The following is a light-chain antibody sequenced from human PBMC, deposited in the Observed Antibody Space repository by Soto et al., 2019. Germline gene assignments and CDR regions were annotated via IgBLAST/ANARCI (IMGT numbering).Light chain of an antibody. CDR3: QQYGSSPPYT. J-gene: IGKJ2*01. V-gene: IGKV3-20*01. CDR1: QSVSSSY. Sequence: EIVLTQSPGTLSLSPGERATLSCRASQSVSSSYLVWYQQKPGQAPILLIYGASTRATGIPDRFSGSGFGTDFTLTISRLEPEDFAVYFCQQYGSSPPYTFGQGTKLEIK. CDR2: GAS.